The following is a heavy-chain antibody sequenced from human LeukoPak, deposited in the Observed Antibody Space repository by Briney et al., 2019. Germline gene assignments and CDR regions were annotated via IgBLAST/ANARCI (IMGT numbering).Heavy chain of an antibody. Sequence: TSETLSLTCAVYGGSFGGYSWSGFGQPPGKGLDWIGEFNLSGSTNYNPSLKSRVTISVDTSKNKFSLKLRSVTAADTAVYYCARGFLVKQLVLGERKYFDLWGRGTLVTVSS. V-gene: IGHV4-34*01. D-gene: IGHD6-13*01. J-gene: IGHJ2*01. CDR2: FNLSGST. CDR3: ARGFLVKQLVLGERKYFDL. CDR1: GGSFGGYS.